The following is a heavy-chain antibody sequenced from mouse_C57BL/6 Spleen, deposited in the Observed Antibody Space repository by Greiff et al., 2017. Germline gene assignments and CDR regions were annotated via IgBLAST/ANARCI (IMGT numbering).Heavy chain of an antibody. J-gene: IGHJ1*03. CDR1: GYAFSSYW. CDR3: ARWFPWYFDV. Sequence: VQLQQSGAELVKPGASVKISCKASGYAFSSYWMNWVKQRPGKGLEWIGQIYPGDGDTNYNGKFKGKATLTADKSSSAAYMQLSSLTSDDSAVYFGARWFPWYFDVWGTGTTVTVSS. D-gene: IGHD2-2*01. V-gene: IGHV1-80*01. CDR2: IYPGDGDT.